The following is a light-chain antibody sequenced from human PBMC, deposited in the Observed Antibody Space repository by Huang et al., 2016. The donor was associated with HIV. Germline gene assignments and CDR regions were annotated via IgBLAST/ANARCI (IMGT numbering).Light chain of an antibody. V-gene: IGKV1-8*01. CDR1: QNVGTS. J-gene: IGKJ4*01. CDR3: QHSDGLSPLT. CDR2: DAS. Sequence: IRMTQSPSSLSASTGDRVTITCRASQNVGTSLAWYQQRPGRAPVLVIYDASTLRRGGPSRFSGSGSRTVFTLTIGCLQVEDAATYYCQHSDGLSPLTFGGGT.